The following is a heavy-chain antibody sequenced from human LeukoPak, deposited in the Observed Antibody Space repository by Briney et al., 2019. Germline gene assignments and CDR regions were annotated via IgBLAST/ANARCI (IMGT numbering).Heavy chain of an antibody. D-gene: IGHD3-9*01. J-gene: IGHJ4*02. CDR1: GFTFSTYA. CDR3: GIRDTTGYYVF. CDR2: IGGRGGAT. V-gene: IGHV3-23*01. Sequence: PGGSLRLSCAASGFTFSTYALSWVRQAPGKGLEWVSGIGGRGGATYYADSVKGRFTISRDNSKSALYLQMNNLRADDTTVYYCGIRDTTGYYVFWGQGTLVTVSS.